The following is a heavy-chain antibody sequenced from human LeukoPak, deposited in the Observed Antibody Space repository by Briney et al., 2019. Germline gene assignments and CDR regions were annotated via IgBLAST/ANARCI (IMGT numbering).Heavy chain of an antibody. D-gene: IGHD3-10*01. CDR3: AREYAGMSRGVTFDY. CDR1: GFTFSSYW. V-gene: IGHV3-7*01. Sequence: GGSLRLSCAASGFTFSSYWMSWVRQAPGKGLEWVANIKQDGSEKYYVDSVKGRFTISRDNAKNSLYLQMNSLRAEDTAVYYCAREYAGMSRGVTFDYWGQGTLVTVSS. J-gene: IGHJ4*02. CDR2: IKQDGSEK.